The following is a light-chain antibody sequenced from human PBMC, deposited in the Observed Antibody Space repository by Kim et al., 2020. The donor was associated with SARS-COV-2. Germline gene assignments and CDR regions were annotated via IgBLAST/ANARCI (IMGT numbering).Light chain of an antibody. CDR1: INNH. Sequence: INNHVAWFQQKSGKAPKSLIYAASTLQGGVPSKFSGSGFGTEFTLTISNLQPEDFATYYCQQYSTFPLTFGGGTKVEIK. CDR2: AAS. CDR3: QQYSTFPLT. J-gene: IGKJ4*01. V-gene: IGKV1-16*02.